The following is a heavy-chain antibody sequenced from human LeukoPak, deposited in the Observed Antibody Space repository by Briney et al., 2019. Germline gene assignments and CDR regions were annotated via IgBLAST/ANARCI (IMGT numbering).Heavy chain of an antibody. J-gene: IGHJ6*02. V-gene: IGHV4-61*02. CDR1: GGSISSGSDY. Sequence: SQTLSLTCTVSGGSISSGSDYWSWIRQPAGKGLEWIGRIYISGSTNYNPSLKSRVTISLDTSKNQFSLKLSSVAAADTAVYYCARGDSGGYHYYGMDVWGQGTTVTVSS. CDR2: IYISGST. D-gene: IGHD6-19*01. CDR3: ARGDSGGYHYYGMDV.